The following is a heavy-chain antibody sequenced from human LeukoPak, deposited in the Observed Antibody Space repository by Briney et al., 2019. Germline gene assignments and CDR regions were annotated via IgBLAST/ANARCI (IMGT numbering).Heavy chain of an antibody. CDR2: TSSSDAGT. J-gene: IGHJ6*03. CDR3: ARGGDFWSGYSRGYYMDV. V-gene: IGHV3-23*01. Sequence: GGSLRLSCAASGFTLNNYAMSWVRQAPGKGLEWVSATSSSDAGTYHADSVRGRFTISRDNSKNTLYLQMNSLRAEDATVYYCARGGDFWSGYSRGYYMDVWGKGTTVTVSS. D-gene: IGHD3-3*01. CDR1: GFTLNNYA.